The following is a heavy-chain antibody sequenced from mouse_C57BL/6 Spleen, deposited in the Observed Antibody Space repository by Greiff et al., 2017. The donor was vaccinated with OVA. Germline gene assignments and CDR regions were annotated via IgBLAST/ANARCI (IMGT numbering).Heavy chain of an antibody. Sequence: QVQLQQSGPELVKPGASVKISCKASGYAFSSSWMNWVKQRPGKGLEWIGRIYPGDGDTNYNGKFKGKATLTADKSSSTAYMQLRSLTSEDSAVYFCARSGGNYEYFDVWGAGTTVTVSS. J-gene: IGHJ1*01. D-gene: IGHD2-1*01. CDR1: GYAFSSSW. CDR3: ARSGGNYEYFDV. CDR2: IYPGDGDT. V-gene: IGHV1-82*01.